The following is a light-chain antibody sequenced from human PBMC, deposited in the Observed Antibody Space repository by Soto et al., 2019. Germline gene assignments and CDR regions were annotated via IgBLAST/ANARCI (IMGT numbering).Light chain of an antibody. V-gene: IGKV3-11*01. CDR3: QQRSTWPLT. CDR2: DAS. J-gene: IGKJ4*01. Sequence: EIVLTQSPATLSLSPGARATLSCRASQIINTYFAWYQQKPGQAPRLLIFDASNRATGIPTRFLGSASGTDFALTISRLDPEDSAVYFFQQRSTWPLTFGGGTKVEIK. CDR1: QIINTY.